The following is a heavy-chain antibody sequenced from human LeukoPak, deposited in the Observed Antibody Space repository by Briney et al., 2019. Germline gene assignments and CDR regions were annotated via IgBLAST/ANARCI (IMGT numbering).Heavy chain of an antibody. CDR2: INPSGGST. J-gene: IGHJ4*02. D-gene: IGHD2-15*01. CDR3: ARDLGDIVVVVAATHFDY. Sequence: GASVKVSCKASGYTFTSYYMHWVRQAPGQGLEWMGIINPSGGSTSYAQKFQGRVTMTRDTSTSTVYMELSSLRSDDTAVYYCARDLGDIVVVVAATHFDYWGQGTLVTVSS. V-gene: IGHV1-46*01. CDR1: GYTFTSYY.